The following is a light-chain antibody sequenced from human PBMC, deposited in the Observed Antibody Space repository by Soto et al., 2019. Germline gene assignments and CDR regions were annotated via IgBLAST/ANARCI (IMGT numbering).Light chain of an antibody. CDR2: SAS. V-gene: IGKV1-27*01. CDR1: QGIRTD. CDR3: QKHDSFPLT. Sequence: DVQMTQSPSSLSASVGDTVTIACRTSQGIRTDLVWYQQKPGKAPKLLIYSASALQWGVPSRFSGSGSGSDFTLTISNLQPEDVATYYCQKHDSFPLTFGQGTKVDIK. J-gene: IGKJ1*01.